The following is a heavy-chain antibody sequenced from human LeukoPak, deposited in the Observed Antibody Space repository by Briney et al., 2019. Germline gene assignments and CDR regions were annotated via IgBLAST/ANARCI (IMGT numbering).Heavy chain of an antibody. J-gene: IGHJ3*02. V-gene: IGHV1-69*06. D-gene: IGHD3-22*01. Sequence: GASVKVSCKASGGTFSSYAISWVRQAPGQGLEWMGGIIPIFGTANYAQKFQGRVTITADKSTSTAYMELSSLRSEDTAVYYCARGGDYYDSSGYYGAFDIWGQGTMVTVSS. CDR2: IIPIFGTA. CDR3: ARGGDYYDSSGYYGAFDI. CDR1: GGTFSSYA.